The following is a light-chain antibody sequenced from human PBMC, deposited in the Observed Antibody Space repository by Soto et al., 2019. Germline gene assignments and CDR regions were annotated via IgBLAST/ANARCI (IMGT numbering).Light chain of an antibody. CDR1: SSDVGGYNY. Sequence: QSVLTQPASVSGSHGQSITIFCTGTSSDVGGYNYVSWYQHHPGKAPKLMIYDVSNRPSGVSNRFSGSKSGNTASLTISELQPEDEADYYCSSYTTSNTRQIVFGTGTKVTVL. CDR3: SSYTTSNTRQIV. CDR2: DVS. J-gene: IGLJ1*01. V-gene: IGLV2-14*03.